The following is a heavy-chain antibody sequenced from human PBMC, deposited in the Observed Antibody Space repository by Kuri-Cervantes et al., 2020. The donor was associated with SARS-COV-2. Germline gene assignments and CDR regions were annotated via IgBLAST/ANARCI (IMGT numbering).Heavy chain of an antibody. CDR3: ARDPTLSSGSYYSSFDY. Sequence: ASVKVSCKASGGTFSSYAISWVRQAPGQGLEWMGWNNPNSGGTNYAQKFQGRVTMTRDTSTSTVYMELSSLRSEDTAVYYCARDPTLSSGSYYSSFDYWGQGTLVTVSS. J-gene: IGHJ4*02. D-gene: IGHD3-10*01. V-gene: IGHV1-8*02. CDR2: NNPNSGGT. CDR1: GGTFSSYA.